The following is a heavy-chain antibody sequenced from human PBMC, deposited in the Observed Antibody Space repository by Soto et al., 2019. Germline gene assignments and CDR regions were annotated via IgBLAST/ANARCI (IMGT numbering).Heavy chain of an antibody. CDR3: AKQSGHDFWSGRGYYMDV. Sequence: GGSLRLSCAASGFTFSSYAMSWVRQAPGKGLEWVSAISGSGGSTYYADSVKGRFTISRDNSKNMLYLQMNSLRAEDTAVYYCAKQSGHDFWSGRGYYMDVWGKGTTVTVSS. CDR1: GFTFSSYA. J-gene: IGHJ6*03. V-gene: IGHV3-23*01. CDR2: ISGSGGST. D-gene: IGHD3-3*01.